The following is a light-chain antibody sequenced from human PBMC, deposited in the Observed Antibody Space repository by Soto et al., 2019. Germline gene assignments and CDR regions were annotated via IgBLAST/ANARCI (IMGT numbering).Light chain of an antibody. CDR2: EVS. J-gene: IGLJ2*01. CDR1: SSDVGGYNY. Sequence: QSVLTQPASVSGSPGQSITISCTGTSSDVGGYNYVSWYQQHPGKAPKLMIYEVSNRPSGVSNRFSGSKSANTAPLTISGVRAEEEADFYCTSYTSSSSVVFGEGTKLT. CDR3: TSYTSSSSVV. V-gene: IGLV2-14*01.